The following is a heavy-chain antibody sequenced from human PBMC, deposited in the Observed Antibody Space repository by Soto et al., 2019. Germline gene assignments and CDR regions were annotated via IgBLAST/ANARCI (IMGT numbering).Heavy chain of an antibody. CDR2: IYNTGST. Sequence: SETLSLTCSVSGASISSGHYYWTWIRQHPGKGLEWIGSIYNTGSTSYNPSLTSRLSIAVDTSENHFSLRLFSVTVADTAVYYCALALGPTTGLDYWGQGSLVTVSS. J-gene: IGHJ4*02. CDR3: ALALGPTTGLDY. CDR1: GASISSGHYY. V-gene: IGHV4-31*03. D-gene: IGHD7-27*01.